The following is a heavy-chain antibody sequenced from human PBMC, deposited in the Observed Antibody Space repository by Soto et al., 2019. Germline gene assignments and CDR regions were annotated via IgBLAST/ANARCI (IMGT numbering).Heavy chain of an antibody. CDR1: AYSYTSYG. D-gene: IGHD3-16*01. Sequence: QVQLVQSGPEVKKPGASVNVSCKASAYSYTSYGISWVRQAPGQGLEWMGWISAYNGQTNYAQKFRGRVTVTTDASTSTAFMQLRSLRSDDTAMYYCARDTRKELWAEGLNAMDVWGQGTTVTV. CDR2: ISAYNGQT. J-gene: IGHJ6*02. CDR3: ARDTRKELWAEGLNAMDV. V-gene: IGHV1-18*01.